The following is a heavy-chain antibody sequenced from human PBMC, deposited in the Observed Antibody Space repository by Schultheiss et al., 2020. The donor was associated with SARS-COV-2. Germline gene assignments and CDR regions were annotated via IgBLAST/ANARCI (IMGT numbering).Heavy chain of an antibody. D-gene: IGHD2-15*01. CDR1: GFTFSSNY. CDR2: ISYDGSNK. CDR3: AKDGTCSGGSCYSLSYFDL. J-gene: IGHJ2*01. Sequence: GGSLRLSCAASGFTFSSNYMSWVRQAPGKGLEWVAVISYDGSNKYYADSVKGRFTISRDNSKNTLYLQMNSLRAEDTAVYYCAKDGTCSGGSCYSLSYFDLWGRGTLVTVSS. V-gene: IGHV3-30*18.